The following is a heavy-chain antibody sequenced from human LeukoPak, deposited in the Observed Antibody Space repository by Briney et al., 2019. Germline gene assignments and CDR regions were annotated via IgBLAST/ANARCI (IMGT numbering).Heavy chain of an antibody. CDR3: ASDTMVRGVYGEERKFDY. CDR1: GFTFSGSA. J-gene: IGHJ4*02. D-gene: IGHD3-10*01. V-gene: IGHV3-73*01. CDR2: IRSKANSYAT. Sequence: SGGSLRLSCAASGFTFSGSAMHWVRQASGKGLEWVGRIRSKANSYATAYAASVKGRFTISRDDSKNTAYLQMNSLKTEDTAVYYCASDTMVRGVYGEERKFDYWGQGTLVTVSS.